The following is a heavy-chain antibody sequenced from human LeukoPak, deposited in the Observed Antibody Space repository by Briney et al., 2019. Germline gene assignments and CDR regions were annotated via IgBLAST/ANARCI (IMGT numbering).Heavy chain of an antibody. CDR2: IIPILGIA. D-gene: IGHD3-10*01. V-gene: IGHV1-69*04. J-gene: IGHJ4*02. CDR1: GGTFSSYA. CDR3: ARMDYGSD. Sequence: SVMVSCKASGGTFSSYAISWVRQAPGQGLEWMGRIIPILGIADYAQKFQGRVTITADKSTSTAYMELSSLRSEDTAVYYCARMDYGSDWGQGTLVTVSS.